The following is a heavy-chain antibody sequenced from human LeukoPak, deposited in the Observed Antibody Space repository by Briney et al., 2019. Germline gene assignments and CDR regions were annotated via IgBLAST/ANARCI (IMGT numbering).Heavy chain of an antibody. CDR3: ARGPPYYDSSGYYYGGTAFDI. CDR2: ISSDESST. D-gene: IGHD3-22*01. Sequence: PGGSLRLSCVVSGFTFSSYWMHWVRQAPGKGLVWVSRISSDESSTSSADSVKGRFTISRDNAKNTLYLQMNSLRAEDTAVHYCARGPPYYDSSGYYYGGTAFDIWGQGTMVTVSS. CDR1: GFTFSSYW. J-gene: IGHJ3*02. V-gene: IGHV3-74*01.